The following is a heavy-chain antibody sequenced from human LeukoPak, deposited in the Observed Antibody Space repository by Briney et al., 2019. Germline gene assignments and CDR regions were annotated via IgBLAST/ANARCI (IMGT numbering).Heavy chain of an antibody. Sequence: PSETLSLTCAVYGGSFSGYYWSWIRQPPGKGLEWIGEINHSGSTNYNPSLKSRVTISVDTSKNQFSLKLSSVTAADTAVYYCARGGGIYYYYGMDVWGQGTTVTDSS. V-gene: IGHV4-34*01. J-gene: IGHJ6*02. CDR3: ARGGGIYYYYGMDV. CDR2: INHSGST. D-gene: IGHD6-13*01. CDR1: GGSFSGYY.